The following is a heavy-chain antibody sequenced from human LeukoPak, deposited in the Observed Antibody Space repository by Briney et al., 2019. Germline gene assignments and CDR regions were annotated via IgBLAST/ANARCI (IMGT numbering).Heavy chain of an antibody. CDR2: ISGSGGST. CDR1: GFTFDDYA. D-gene: IGHD3-9*01. CDR3: ARGILTGYYSPPQYYFDY. V-gene: IGHV3-23*01. J-gene: IGHJ4*02. Sequence: GGSLRLSCAASGFTFDDYAMHWVRQAPGKGLEWVSAISGSGGSTYYADSVKGRFTISRDNSKNTLYLQMNSLRAEDTAVYYCARGILTGYYSPPQYYFDYWGQGTLVTVSS.